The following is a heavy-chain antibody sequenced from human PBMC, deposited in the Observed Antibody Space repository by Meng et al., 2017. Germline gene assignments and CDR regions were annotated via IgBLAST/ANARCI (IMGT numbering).Heavy chain of an antibody. CDR1: GFTFSDYY. CDR2: ISGSGGTT. D-gene: IGHD2/OR15-2a*01. Sequence: QVRRVESGGGLVKPGGSLRLSCAASGFTFSDYYMSWIRQAPGKGLEWVSTISGSGGTTYYADAVKGRLAISRDNSNNTLYLQMNSLRAEDTAIYYCAKLTSAWGQGTLVTVSS. CDR3: AKLTSA. V-gene: IGHV3-11*01. J-gene: IGHJ5*02.